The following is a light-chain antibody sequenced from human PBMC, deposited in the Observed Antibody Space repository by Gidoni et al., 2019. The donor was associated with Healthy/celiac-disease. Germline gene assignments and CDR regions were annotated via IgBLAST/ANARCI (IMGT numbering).Light chain of an antibody. Sequence: EIVLTQSPATLSLSPGERATLSCRASQSVSSYLAWYQQKPGQAPRLLIPARSSGSGSGTDFTLTISSLEPEDFAVYYCQQRSNWPPTWTFXQXTKVEIK. CDR1: QSVSSY. V-gene: IGKV3-11*01. J-gene: IGKJ1*01. CDR3: QQRSNWPPTWT.